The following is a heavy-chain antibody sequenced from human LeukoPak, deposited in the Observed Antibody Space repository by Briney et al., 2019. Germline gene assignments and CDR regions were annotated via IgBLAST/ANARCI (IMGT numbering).Heavy chain of an antibody. Sequence: PSETLSLTCTVSGGSISSYYWSWIRQPPGKGLEWIGYIYYSGSTNYNPSLKSRVTISEDTSKNQFSLKLSSVTAADTAVYYCARHVSGGSPDYWGQGTLVTVSS. CDR1: GGSISSYY. J-gene: IGHJ4*02. CDR2: IYYSGST. D-gene: IGHD5-12*01. V-gene: IGHV4-59*08. CDR3: ARHVSGGSPDY.